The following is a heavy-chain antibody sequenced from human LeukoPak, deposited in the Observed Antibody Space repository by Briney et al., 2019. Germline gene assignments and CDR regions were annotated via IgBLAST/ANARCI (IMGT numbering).Heavy chain of an antibody. Sequence: RGESLKFSCKGSGYTFTNYWITWVRQMPGKGLEWMGRIDPSDSYSDYSPSFQGHVTVSVDKSISTAYLEWSSLKASDTAMYYCARQYGSGSSISPDFEYWGQGTLVTVSS. CDR1: GYTFTNYW. D-gene: IGHD6-19*01. CDR2: IDPSDSYS. J-gene: IGHJ4*02. V-gene: IGHV5-10-1*01. CDR3: ARQYGSGSSISPDFEY.